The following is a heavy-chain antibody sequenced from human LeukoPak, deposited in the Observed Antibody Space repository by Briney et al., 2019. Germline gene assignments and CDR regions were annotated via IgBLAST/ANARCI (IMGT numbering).Heavy chain of an antibody. CDR3: ARGWVYSYVSYYYYYMDV. Sequence: SETLSLTCTVPGGSISSYYWSWIRQPAGKGLEWIGRIYTSGSTNYNPSLKSRVTMSVDTSKNQFSLKLSSVTAADTAVYYCARGWVYSYVSYYYYYMDVWGKGTTVTVSS. CDR1: GGSISSYY. V-gene: IGHV4-4*07. D-gene: IGHD5-18*01. J-gene: IGHJ6*03. CDR2: IYTSGST.